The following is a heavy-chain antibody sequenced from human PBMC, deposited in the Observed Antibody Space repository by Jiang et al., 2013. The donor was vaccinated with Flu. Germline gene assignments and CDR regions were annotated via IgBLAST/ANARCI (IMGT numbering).Heavy chain of an antibody. D-gene: IGHD3-22*01. Sequence: VQLVESGGGLVQPGRSLGLSCTASGFTFGDYAMSRFRQAPGKGLEWVGFIRSKAYGGTTEYAASVKGRFTISRDDSKSIAYLQMNSLKTEDTAVYYCTRSLSGYYDSSGYYFDYWGQGTLVTVSS. CDR2: IRSKAYGGTT. V-gene: IGHV3-49*03. J-gene: IGHJ4*02. CDR1: GFTFGDYA. CDR3: TRSLSGYYDSSGYYFDY.